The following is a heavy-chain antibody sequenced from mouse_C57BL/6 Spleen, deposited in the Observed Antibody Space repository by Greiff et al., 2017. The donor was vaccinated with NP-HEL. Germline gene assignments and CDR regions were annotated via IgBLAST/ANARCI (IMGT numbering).Heavy chain of an antibody. CDR1: GYSITSGYD. J-gene: IGHJ3*01. CDR2: ISYSGST. V-gene: IGHV3-1*01. CDR3: ARGSFYGNYWFAY. Sequence: VQLQQSGPGMVKPSQSLSLTCTVTGYSITSGYDWHWIRHFPGNKLEWMGYISYSGSTNYNPSLKSRISITHDTSKNHFFLKLNSVTTEDTATYYCARGSFYGNYWFAYWGQGTLVTVSA. D-gene: IGHD2-1*01.